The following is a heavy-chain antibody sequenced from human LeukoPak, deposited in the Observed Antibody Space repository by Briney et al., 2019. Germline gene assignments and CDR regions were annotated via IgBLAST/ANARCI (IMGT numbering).Heavy chain of an antibody. D-gene: IGHD3-3*01. Sequence: LPGGSLRLSCAASGFTFSSYSMNWVRQAPGKGLEWVSYISSSSSTIYYADSVKGRFTISRDNAKNSLYLQMNSLRAEDTAVYYCARADYDFWSGYYPRFDYWGQGTLVTVSS. J-gene: IGHJ4*02. CDR3: ARADYDFWSGYYPRFDY. V-gene: IGHV3-48*01. CDR2: ISSSSSTI. CDR1: GFTFSSYS.